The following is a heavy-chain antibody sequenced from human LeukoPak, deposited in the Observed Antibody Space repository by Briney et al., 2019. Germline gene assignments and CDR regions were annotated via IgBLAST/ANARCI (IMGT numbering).Heavy chain of an antibody. Sequence: ASVKVSCKASGYTFTSYGITWVRQAPGQGLEWMGWISAYNDNTNYAQKLQGRFTMTTDTSTSTAYMALRSLRSEDTAVYYCARSATNRDISASGSDYYYYGMDIWGQGTTVTVSS. J-gene: IGHJ6*02. CDR1: GYTFTSYG. CDR2: ISAYNDNT. CDR3: ARSATNRDISASGSDYYYYGMDI. D-gene: IGHD3-10*01. V-gene: IGHV1-18*01.